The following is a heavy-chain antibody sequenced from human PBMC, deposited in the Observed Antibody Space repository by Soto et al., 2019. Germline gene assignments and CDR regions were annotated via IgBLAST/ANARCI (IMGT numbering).Heavy chain of an antibody. J-gene: IGHJ4*02. V-gene: IGHV3-30-3*01. CDR2: ISYDGSNK. Sequence: GGSLRLSCAASGFTFSSYAMHWVRQTPGKGLEWVAVISYDGSNKYYADSVKGRFTISRDNSKNTLYLQMNSLRAEDTAVYYCARALDSSGTTIDYWGQGTLVTVSS. CDR1: GFTFSSYA. D-gene: IGHD3-22*01. CDR3: ARALDSSGTTIDY.